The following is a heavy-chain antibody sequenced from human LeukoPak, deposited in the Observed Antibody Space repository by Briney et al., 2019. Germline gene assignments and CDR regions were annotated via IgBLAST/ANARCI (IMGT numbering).Heavy chain of an antibody. CDR1: GFTFSSYS. CDR3: ARGGYYYVAFDI. V-gene: IGHV3-48*04. D-gene: IGHD3-22*01. J-gene: IGHJ3*02. CDR2: ISSSGSTI. Sequence: GGSLRLSCAASGFTFSSYSMNWVRQAPGKGLEWVSYISSSGSTIYYADSVKGRFTISRDNAKNSLYLQMNSLRAEDTAAYYCARGGYYYVAFDIWGQGTMVTVSS.